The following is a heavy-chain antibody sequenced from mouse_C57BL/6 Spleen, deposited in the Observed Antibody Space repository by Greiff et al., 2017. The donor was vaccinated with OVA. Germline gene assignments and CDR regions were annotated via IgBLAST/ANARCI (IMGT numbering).Heavy chain of an antibody. V-gene: IGHV1-64*01. CDR3: ARELTTVVAVDY. Sequence: QVQLQQPGAELVKPGASVKLSCKASGYTFTSYWMHWVKQRPGQGLEWIGMIHPNSGSTNYNEKFKSKATLTVDKSSSTAYMQLSSLTSEDSAVYYCARELTTVVAVDYWGQGTTLTVSS. D-gene: IGHD1-1*01. CDR2: IHPNSGST. CDR1: GYTFTSYW. J-gene: IGHJ2*01.